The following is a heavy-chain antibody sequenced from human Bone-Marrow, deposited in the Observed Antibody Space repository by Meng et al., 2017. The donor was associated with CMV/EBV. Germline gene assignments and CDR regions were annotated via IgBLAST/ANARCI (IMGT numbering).Heavy chain of an antibody. J-gene: IGHJ6*02. CDR2: IKQGGGEK. Sequence: GESLKISCAASGFTFSGYWMNWVRQAPGRGLEWVANIKQGGGEKNYVDSVKGRFTISRDNAKNSLYLQMDSLRAEDTAVYYCATSRNYDFWSGYYLENYYYGMDVCGQGTTVTVSS. D-gene: IGHD3-3*01. V-gene: IGHV3-7*01. CDR3: ATSRNYDFWSGYYLENYYYGMDV. CDR1: GFTFSGYW.